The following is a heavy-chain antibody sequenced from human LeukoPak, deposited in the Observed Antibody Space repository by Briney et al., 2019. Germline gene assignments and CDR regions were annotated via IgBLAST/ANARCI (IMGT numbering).Heavy chain of an antibody. D-gene: IGHD3-3*01. CDR3: SREEEGPIFGSDH. J-gene: IGHJ4*02. CDR2: ISGSSTTI. CDR1: GFTFSRYS. V-gene: IGHV3-48*04. Sequence: GSLRLSCAASGFTFSRYSMNWVRQAPGKGLEWVSYISGSSTTIYYADSVKGRFTISRDNAKNSLYLQINSLRAEDTAVYYCSREEEGPIFGSDHWGQGTLVTVSS.